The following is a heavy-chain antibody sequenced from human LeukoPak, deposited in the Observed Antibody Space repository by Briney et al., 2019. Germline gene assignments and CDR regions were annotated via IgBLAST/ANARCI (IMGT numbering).Heavy chain of an antibody. Sequence: GGSLRLSCAASGFTFSSYTMNWVRQAPGKGLEWVSSISSSSTFIYYADSVKGRSTISRDNAKKSLYLQMNSLRAEDTAVYYCARDGVQLWFGGQGTLVTVSS. CDR3: ARDGVQLWF. D-gene: IGHD5-18*01. V-gene: IGHV3-21*01. J-gene: IGHJ4*02. CDR2: ISSSSTFI. CDR1: GFTFSSYT.